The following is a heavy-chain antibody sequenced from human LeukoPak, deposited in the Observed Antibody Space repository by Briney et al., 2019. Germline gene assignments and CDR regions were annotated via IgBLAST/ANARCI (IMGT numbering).Heavy chain of an antibody. CDR3: ARGAAAHQNYYYYYMDV. CDR1: GGTFSSYA. D-gene: IGHD6-13*01. J-gene: IGHJ6*03. V-gene: IGHV1-69*06. Sequence: GASVKVSCKASGGTFSSYAIGWVRQAPGQGLEWMGGIIPIFGTANYAQKFQGRVTITADKSTSTAYMELSSLRSEDTAVYYCARGAAAHQNYYYYYMDVWGKGTTVTVSS. CDR2: IIPIFGTA.